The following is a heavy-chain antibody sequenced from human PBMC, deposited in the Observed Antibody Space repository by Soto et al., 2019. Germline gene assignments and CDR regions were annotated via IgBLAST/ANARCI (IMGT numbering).Heavy chain of an antibody. CDR2: INPAGNVQ. CDR3: ATANTPYALDM. Sequence: VQLVESGGGLVQPGESLRVSCTASGLTFSISWMTWVRQAPGEGLEWVSNINPAGNVQHYADSVKERFTISRDNAKNSLFLQMSGLRVEDTAVYYCATANTPYALDMWGQGTMVTVSS. V-gene: IGHV3-7*01. CDR1: GLTFSISW. J-gene: IGHJ3*02.